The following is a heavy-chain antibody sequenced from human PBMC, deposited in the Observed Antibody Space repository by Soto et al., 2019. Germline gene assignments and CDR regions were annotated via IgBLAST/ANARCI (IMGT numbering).Heavy chain of an antibody. CDR2: ISGSGGRT. J-gene: IGHJ4*02. D-gene: IGHD2-21*01. CDR1: GFTFSNYC. CDR3: ANEVIASTLGDFFDY. V-gene: IGHV3-23*01. Sequence: EVQLLESGGGLIQPGGSLRLSCEASGFTFSNYCMTWVRLAPGKGLEWVSPISGSGGRTFYADPVKGRFTISRDNSKNAVYLQINSRRAEDTAVYYCANEVIASTLGDFFDYWGEGTLVTVSS.